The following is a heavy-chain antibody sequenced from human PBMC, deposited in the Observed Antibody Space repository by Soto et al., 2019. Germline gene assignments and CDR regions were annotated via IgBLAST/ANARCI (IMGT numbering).Heavy chain of an antibody. CDR2: ISGSGGST. D-gene: IGHD3-9*01. CDR1: GFTFSSYA. V-gene: IGHV3-23*01. Sequence: GGSLRLSCAASGFTFSSYAMSWVRQAPGKGLEWVSAISGSGGSTYYADSVKGRFTISRDNSKNTLYLRMNSLRAEDTAVYYCANEEDPLRYFDWLSPRGWFDPWGQGTLVTVSS. J-gene: IGHJ5*02. CDR3: ANEEDPLRYFDWLSPRGWFDP.